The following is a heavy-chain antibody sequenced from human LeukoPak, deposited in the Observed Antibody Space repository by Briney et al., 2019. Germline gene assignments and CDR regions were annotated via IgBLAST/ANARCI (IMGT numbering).Heavy chain of an antibody. Sequence: GRSLRLSCAVSAFTFSSFGMHWVRQAPGKGLEWVAVIWYDGSNKYYADSVEGRFTISRDNSKNTLYLQMNSLRAEDTAVYYCARDRETWYFDFWGQGTLVTVSS. CDR3: ARDRETWYFDF. V-gene: IGHV3-33*01. CDR2: IWYDGSNK. J-gene: IGHJ4*02. CDR1: AFTFSSFG.